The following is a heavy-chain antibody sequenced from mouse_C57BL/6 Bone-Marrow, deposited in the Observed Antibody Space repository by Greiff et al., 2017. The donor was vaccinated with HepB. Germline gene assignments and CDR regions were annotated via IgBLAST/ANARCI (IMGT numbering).Heavy chain of an antibody. CDR2: IHPNSGST. CDR1: GYTFTSYW. Sequence: QVQLKESGAELVKPGASVKLSCKASGYTFTSYWMHWVKQRPGQGLEWIGMIHPNSGSTNYNEKFKSKATLTVDKSSSTADMQLSSLTSEDSAVFYCARRDYYGSSHYFDYWGQGTTLTVSS. V-gene: IGHV1-64*01. J-gene: IGHJ2*01. CDR3: ARRDYYGSSHYFDY. D-gene: IGHD1-1*01.